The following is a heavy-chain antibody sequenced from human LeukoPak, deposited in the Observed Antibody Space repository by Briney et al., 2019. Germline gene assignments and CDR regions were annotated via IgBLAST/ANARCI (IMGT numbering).Heavy chain of an antibody. CDR2: INHSGST. CDR1: GGSFSGYY. V-gene: IGHV4-34*01. D-gene: IGHD6-19*01. J-gene: IGHJ4*02. Sequence: SETLSLTCVVYGGSFSGYYWSWIRQPPGKGLEWIGEINHSGSTNYNPSLKSRVTISVDTSKNQFSLKLSSVTAADTAVYYCARRGSGWYVTNWGQGTLVTVSS. CDR3: ARRGSGWYVTN.